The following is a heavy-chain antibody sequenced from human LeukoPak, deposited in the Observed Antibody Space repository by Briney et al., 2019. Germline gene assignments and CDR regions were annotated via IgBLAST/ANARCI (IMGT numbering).Heavy chain of an antibody. CDR2: INSNGGDT. CDR1: GFTFNSYW. D-gene: IGHD2-15*01. V-gene: IGHV3-74*01. J-gene: IGHJ3*02. CDR3: ARGGYHYGFDI. Sequence: GGSLRLSCAASGFTFNSYWINWVRQAPGKGLEWVSCINSNGGDTIYADSVQGRFTISRNNSKSTVYLQMNSLKAEDTAVYYCARGGYHYGFDIWGQGTMVTVS.